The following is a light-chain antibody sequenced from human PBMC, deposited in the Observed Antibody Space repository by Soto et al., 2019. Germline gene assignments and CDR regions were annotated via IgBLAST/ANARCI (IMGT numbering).Light chain of an antibody. CDR3: KHYGGSSWT. V-gene: IGKV3-20*01. CDR2: GAS. J-gene: IGKJ1*01. CDR1: QSVSSSY. Sequence: ETVLTQSPGTLSLSPGEGATLSCRASQSVSSSYVAWYQQKPGQAPRLLIYGASRRATGIPDRFSGSGSGTDFTLTISRLEALYFAVYYCKHYGGSSWTLGQGTKLDIK.